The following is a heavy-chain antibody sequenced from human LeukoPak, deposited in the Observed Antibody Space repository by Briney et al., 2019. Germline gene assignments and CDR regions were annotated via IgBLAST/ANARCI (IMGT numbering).Heavy chain of an antibody. CDR3: ARHDPNSWFQATLPPDY. D-gene: IGHD6-13*01. CDR1: GGSISSYH. CDR2: IYYSGST. J-gene: IGHJ4*02. Sequence: SETLSLTCTVSGGSISSYHWSWIRQPPGKGLEWIGYIYYSGSTNYNPSLKSRVTISVDTSKNQFSLKLSSVTAADTAVYYCARHDPNSWFQATLPPDYWGQGTLVTVSS. V-gene: IGHV4-59*08.